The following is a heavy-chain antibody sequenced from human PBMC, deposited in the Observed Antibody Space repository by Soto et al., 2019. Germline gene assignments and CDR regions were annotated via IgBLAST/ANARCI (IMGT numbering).Heavy chain of an antibody. CDR3: ARGGGAAGTGRARYYYYGMDV. CDR1: GGSFSGYY. J-gene: IGHJ6*02. D-gene: IGHD6-13*01. CDR2: INHSGST. V-gene: IGHV4-34*01. Sequence: PSETLSLTCAVYGGSFSGYYWSWIRQPPGKGLEWIGEINHSGSTNYNPSLKSRVTISVDTSKNQFSLKLSSVTAADTAVYYCARGGGAAGTGRARYYYYGMDVWGQGTTVTVSS.